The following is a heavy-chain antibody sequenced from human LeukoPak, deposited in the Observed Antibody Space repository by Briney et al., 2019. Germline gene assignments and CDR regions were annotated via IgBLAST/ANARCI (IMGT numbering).Heavy chain of an antibody. J-gene: IGHJ6*03. Sequence: ASVKVSCKVSGYTLTELSMHWVRQAPGKGLEWMGGFDPEDGETIYAQKFQGRVTMTEDTSTDTAYMELSSLRSEDTAVYFCARVGLYCTNGVCYIDYYYYYMDVWGKGTTVTVSS. CDR3: ARVGLYCTNGVCYIDYYYYYMDV. V-gene: IGHV1-24*01. CDR1: GYTLTELS. D-gene: IGHD2-8*01. CDR2: FDPEDGET.